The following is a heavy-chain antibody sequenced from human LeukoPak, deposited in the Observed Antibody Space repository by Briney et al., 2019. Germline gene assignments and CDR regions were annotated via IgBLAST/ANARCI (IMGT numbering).Heavy chain of an antibody. V-gene: IGHV3-23*01. CDR1: GFTFSSYA. J-gene: IGHJ4*02. Sequence: PGGSLRLSCAASGFTFSSYAMSWVRQAPGKGLEWVSAISGSGGSTYYADSVKGRFTISRDNSKNTLYLQMNSLRAEDTAVYYCAKDNRYYDSSGYYMAAVDYWGQGTLVTVSS. CDR3: AKDNRYYDSSGYYMAAVDY. D-gene: IGHD3-22*01. CDR2: ISGSGGST.